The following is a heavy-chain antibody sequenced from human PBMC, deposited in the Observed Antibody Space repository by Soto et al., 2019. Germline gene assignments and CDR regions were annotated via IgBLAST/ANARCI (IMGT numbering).Heavy chain of an antibody. V-gene: IGHV3-21*01. CDR3: ARDLFRPGIAAAGPFYH. D-gene: IGHD6-13*01. Sequence: GGSLRLSCAASGFTFSSYSMNWVRQAPGKGLEWVSSISSSSSYIYYADSVKGRFTISRDNAKNSLYLQMNSLRAEDTAVYYCARDLFRPGIAAAGPFYHWGQGTLVTVSS. J-gene: IGHJ4*02. CDR1: GFTFSSYS. CDR2: ISSSSSYI.